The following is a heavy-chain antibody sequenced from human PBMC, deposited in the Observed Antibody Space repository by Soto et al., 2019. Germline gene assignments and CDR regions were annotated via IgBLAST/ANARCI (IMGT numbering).Heavy chain of an antibody. D-gene: IGHD3-3*01. CDR2: INHSGST. V-gene: IGHV4-34*01. Sequence: QVQLQQWGAGLLKPSETLSLTCAVYGGSFSGYYWSWIRQPPGKGLEWIGEINHSGSTNYNPSLKSRVTISVDTSKNQFSLKLSSVTAADTAVYYCASSRDDFWSGNFDYWGPGTLVTVSS. CDR1: GGSFSGYY. CDR3: ASSRDDFWSGNFDY. J-gene: IGHJ4*02.